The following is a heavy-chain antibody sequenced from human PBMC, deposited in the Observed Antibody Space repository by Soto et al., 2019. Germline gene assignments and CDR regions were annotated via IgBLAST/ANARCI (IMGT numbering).Heavy chain of an antibody. CDR2: IYSGGST. CDR3: ARTKSSGRTPYYFDY. J-gene: IGHJ4*02. D-gene: IGHD6-19*01. Sequence: GGSLRLSCAASGFTVSSNYMSWVRQAPGKGLEWVSVIYSGGSTYYADSVKGRFTISRDNSKNTLYLQMNSLRAEDTAVYYCARTKSSGRTPYYFDYWGQGTLVTVSS. V-gene: IGHV3-53*01. CDR1: GFTVSSNY.